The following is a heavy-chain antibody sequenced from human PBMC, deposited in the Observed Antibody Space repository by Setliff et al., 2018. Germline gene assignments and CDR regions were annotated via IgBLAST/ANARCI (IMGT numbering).Heavy chain of an antibody. CDR3: AREGVDSDIDF. CDR2: VSSGGTYE. Sequence: GGSLRLSCAASTASEVTISSRAIHWVRQTPGKGLEWVSSVSSGGTYEDYADSLKGRFTISRDNSKTSLYLQMNSLRAEDTAVYYCAREGVDSDIDFWGRGTLVTVSS. CDR1: TASEVTISSRA. J-gene: IGHJ4*02. V-gene: IGHV3-21*01.